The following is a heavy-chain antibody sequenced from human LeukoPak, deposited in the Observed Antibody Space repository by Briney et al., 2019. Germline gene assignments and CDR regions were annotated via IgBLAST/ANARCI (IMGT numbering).Heavy chain of an antibody. Sequence: GGSLRLSCAASKLIFSSHSMNWVRQAPGKGLEWISYISHSAGTIYYADSVKGRFTISRDNAKNSLYLQMNSLRDEDTAVYYCASHSSWERSPGYVDYWGQGTLVTVSS. CDR1: KLIFSSHS. D-gene: IGHD1-26*01. CDR2: ISHSAGTI. J-gene: IGHJ4*02. CDR3: ASHSSWERSPGYVDY. V-gene: IGHV3-48*02.